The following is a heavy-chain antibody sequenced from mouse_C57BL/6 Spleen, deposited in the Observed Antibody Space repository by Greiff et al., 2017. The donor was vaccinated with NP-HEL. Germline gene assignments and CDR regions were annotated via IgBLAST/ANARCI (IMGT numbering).Heavy chain of an antibody. Sequence: EVQLVESGPGMVKPSQSLSLTCTVSGYSFTSGYDWHWIRHFPGNQLEWMGYISYSGSTTYNPSLKSRISITHDTSKNHFFLKLNSVTTDDTATYYCARGNWYFDVWGTGTTVTVSS. CDR2: ISYSGST. CDR1: GYSFTSGYD. CDR3: ARGNWYFDV. J-gene: IGHJ1*03. V-gene: IGHV3-1*01.